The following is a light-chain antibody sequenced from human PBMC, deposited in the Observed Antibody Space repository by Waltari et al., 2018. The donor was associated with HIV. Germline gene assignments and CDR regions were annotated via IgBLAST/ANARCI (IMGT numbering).Light chain of an antibody. V-gene: IGLV2-23*02. J-gene: IGLJ1*01. Sequence: QSALTQPASVSGSPGQLITISCTGTSSDVGSYNLVSWYQQHPGKAPKLMIYEVSKRPSGVSNRFSGSKSGNTASLTISGLQAEDEADYYCCSYAGSSTFFYVFGTGTKVTVL. CDR2: EVS. CDR3: CSYAGSSTFFYV. CDR1: SSDVGSYNL.